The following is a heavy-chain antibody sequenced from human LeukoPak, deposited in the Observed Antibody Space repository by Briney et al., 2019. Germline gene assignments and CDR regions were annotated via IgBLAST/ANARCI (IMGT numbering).Heavy chain of an antibody. J-gene: IGHJ4*02. CDR3: ARADDPIFGVVVIDF. CDR2: IYSSTGST. Sequence: SETLSLTCTVSGGSISPYYWSWIRQSPGKGPQWIGYIYSSTGSTSYNPSLKSRVTISLDTSKKQFSLKLTSVTAADTAVYYCARADDPIFGVVVIDFWRQGTLVTVSS. V-gene: IGHV4-59*01. CDR1: GGSISPYY. D-gene: IGHD3-3*01.